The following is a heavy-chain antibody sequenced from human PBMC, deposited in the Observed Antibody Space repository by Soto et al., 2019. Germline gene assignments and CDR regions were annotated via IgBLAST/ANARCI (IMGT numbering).Heavy chain of an antibody. J-gene: IGHJ5*02. CDR2: IYYSGST. V-gene: IGHV4-39*01. Sequence: QLQLQESGPGLVKPSETLSLTCTVSGGSISSSSYYWGWIRQPPGKVLERIGSIYYSGSTYYNPSLKSRVTQSVDTSKNLSSLRLSSGTAADTAVYYCARHIVVVVAATRGWFDPWGQGTLVTVSS. D-gene: IGHD2-15*01. CDR3: ARHIVVVVAATRGWFDP. CDR1: GGSISSSSYY.